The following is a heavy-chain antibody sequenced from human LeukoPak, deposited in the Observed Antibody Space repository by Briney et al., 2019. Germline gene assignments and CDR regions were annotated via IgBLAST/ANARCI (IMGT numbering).Heavy chain of an antibody. J-gene: IGHJ6*02. V-gene: IGHV4-34*01. Sequence: SETLSLTCAVYGGSFSDYYWSWIRQPPGKGLEWIGEINHSGSTDYNPSLKSRVTISVDTSKNQFSLRLNSVTAADTAVYYCARVRQDYDILTGYYINGMDVWGQGTTVTVSS. CDR3: ARVRQDYDILTGYYINGMDV. D-gene: IGHD3-9*01. CDR1: GGSFSDYY. CDR2: INHSGST.